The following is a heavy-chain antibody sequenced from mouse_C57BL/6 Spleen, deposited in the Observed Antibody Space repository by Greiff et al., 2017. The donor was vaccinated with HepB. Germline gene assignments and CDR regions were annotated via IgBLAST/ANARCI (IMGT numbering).Heavy chain of an antibody. CDR3: ARRPANWVYFDY. J-gene: IGHJ2*01. Sequence: QVQLQQPGAELVMPGASVKLSCKASGYTFTSYWMHWVKQRPGQGLEWIGEIDPSDSYTNYNQKFKGKSTLTVDKSSSTAYMQLSSLTSEDSAVYYCARRPANWVYFDYWGKGTTLTVSS. V-gene: IGHV1-69*01. CDR1: GYTFTSYW. D-gene: IGHD4-1*01. CDR2: IDPSDSYT.